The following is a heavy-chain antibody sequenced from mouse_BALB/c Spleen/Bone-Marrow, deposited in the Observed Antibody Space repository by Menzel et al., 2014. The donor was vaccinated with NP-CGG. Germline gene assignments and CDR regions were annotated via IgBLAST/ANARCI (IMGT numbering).Heavy chain of an antibody. CDR2: IDPANYNT. CDR3: ATLTGTFDY. V-gene: IGHV14-3*02. CDR1: GFNIKDPY. D-gene: IGHD4-1*01. J-gene: IGHJ3*01. Sequence: EVQRVESGAELVKPGASVKLSCTTSGFNIKDPYIHWVKQRPEQGLEWIGRIDPANYNTQYDPKLQGKATITADTPSNAAYLQLNSLTSEDTAVYYCATLTGTFDYWGQGTPVTVSA.